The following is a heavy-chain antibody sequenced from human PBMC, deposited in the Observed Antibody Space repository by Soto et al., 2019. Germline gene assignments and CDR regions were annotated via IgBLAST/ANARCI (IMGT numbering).Heavy chain of an antibody. J-gene: IGHJ6*02. CDR2: INPFKGDT. CDR3: ARSSARVSHGPDDNGMDV. D-gene: IGHD6-25*01. V-gene: IGHV1-18*01. Sequence: ASVQVSCRASGYTFSTYGITWLRQAPVQGLDWMGWINPFKGDTNSAARFQDRVSLTTDTSTRTAYMELRSLRSDDTAVDFWARSSARVSHGPDDNGMDVWGQGTTVTVSS. CDR1: GYTFSTYG.